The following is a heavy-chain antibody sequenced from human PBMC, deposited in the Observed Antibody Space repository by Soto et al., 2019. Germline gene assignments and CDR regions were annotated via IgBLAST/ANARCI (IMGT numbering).Heavy chain of an antibody. CDR2: TYYRSKWYN. D-gene: IGHD1-26*01. J-gene: IGHJ6*02. Sequence: PSPTLSLTCAISGDSVSSNSAAWNWIRQSPSRGLEWLGRTYYRSKWYNDYAVSVKSRITINPDTSKNQFSLQLNSVTPEDTAVYYCARDEGNSGSYSLLGYYYYGMDVWGQGTTVTVSS. CDR3: ARDEGNSGSYSLLGYYYYGMDV. V-gene: IGHV6-1*01. CDR1: GDSVSSNSAA.